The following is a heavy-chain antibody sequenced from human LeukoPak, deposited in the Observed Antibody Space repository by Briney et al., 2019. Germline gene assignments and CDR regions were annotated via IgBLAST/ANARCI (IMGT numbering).Heavy chain of an antibody. CDR3: ARTRSSWYSNYYYYMDV. Sequence: PSETLSLTCAVYGGSFSGYYWSWIRQPPGKGLEWIGEINHSGSTNYNPSLKSRVTISVDTSKNQFSLKLSSVTAADTAVYYRARTRSSWYSNYYYYMDVWGKGTAVTVSS. D-gene: IGHD6-13*01. CDR1: GGSFSGYY. CDR2: INHSGST. V-gene: IGHV4-34*01. J-gene: IGHJ6*03.